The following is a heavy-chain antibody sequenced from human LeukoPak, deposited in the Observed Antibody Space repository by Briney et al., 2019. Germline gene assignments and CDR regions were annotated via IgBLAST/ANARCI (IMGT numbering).Heavy chain of an antibody. D-gene: IGHD3-22*01. J-gene: IGHJ4*02. Sequence: GRSLRLSCAASGFTFSSYGMHWVRQAPGKGLEWVAVIWYDGSNKYYADSVKGRFTISRGNSKNTLYLQMNSLRAEDTAVYYCARDHHYYDSSGYIDYWGQGTLVTVSS. CDR2: IWYDGSNK. CDR1: GFTFSSYG. V-gene: IGHV3-33*01. CDR3: ARDHHYYDSSGYIDY.